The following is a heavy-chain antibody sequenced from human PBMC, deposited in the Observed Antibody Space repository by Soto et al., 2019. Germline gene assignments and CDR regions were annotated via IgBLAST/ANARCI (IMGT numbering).Heavy chain of an antibody. D-gene: IGHD6-13*01. V-gene: IGHV4-59*01. CDR3: AAGEASSRNLAPYYLDF. J-gene: IGHJ4*02. Sequence: SETLSLTCTVSGGSMRNYFWTWIRQPPGKGLEWIGYIHYSGTTSFFPSYNPSLRSRVTISEDTSKNQFSLKLLSVTTADTAVYFCAAGEASSRNLAPYYLDFWGQGTQVTVSS. CDR2: IHYSGTT. CDR1: GGSMRNYF.